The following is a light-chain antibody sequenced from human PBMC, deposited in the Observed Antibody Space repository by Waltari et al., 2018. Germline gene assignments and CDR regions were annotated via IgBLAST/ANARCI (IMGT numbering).Light chain of an antibody. CDR3: QVWDSSSDHVA. Sequence: YVLTQPPSVSVAPGKTAIFTCGGNDMGSKRVHWLQQKPGQAPVLVVYDDSDRPSGIPERFSGSNSGNTATLSISRVEAGDEADYYCQVWDSSSDHVAFGGGTKLTVL. CDR2: DDS. CDR1: DMGSKR. V-gene: IGLV3-21*03. J-gene: IGLJ2*01.